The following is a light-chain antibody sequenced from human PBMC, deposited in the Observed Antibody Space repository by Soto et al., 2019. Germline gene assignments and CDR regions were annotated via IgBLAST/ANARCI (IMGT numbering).Light chain of an antibody. V-gene: IGLV2-14*03. Sequence: QSVLTQPASVSGSRGQSITISCTGTSRDVGAYDYVSWYLQYPDKAPQLLIYYVDHRPSGVSSRFSGSKSGNTASLTISGLQAEDEGDYYCCSYADGSIYFFGTGTKVTVL. J-gene: IGLJ1*01. CDR3: CSYADGSIYF. CDR1: SRDVGAYDY. CDR2: YVD.